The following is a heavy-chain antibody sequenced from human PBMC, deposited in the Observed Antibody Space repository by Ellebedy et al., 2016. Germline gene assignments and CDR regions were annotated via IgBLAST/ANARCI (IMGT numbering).Heavy chain of an antibody. V-gene: IGHV4-4*02. CDR2: IYHSGST. CDR3: ATSRYGSARSPNNY. CDR1: GGSISSSNW. J-gene: IGHJ4*02. D-gene: IGHD3-10*01. Sequence: SETLSLTCAVSGGSISSSNWWSWVRQPPGKGLEWIGEIYHSGSTNYNPSLKSRVTISVDKSKNQFSLKLSSVTAADTAVYYCATSRYGSARSPNNYWGQGTLVTVSS.